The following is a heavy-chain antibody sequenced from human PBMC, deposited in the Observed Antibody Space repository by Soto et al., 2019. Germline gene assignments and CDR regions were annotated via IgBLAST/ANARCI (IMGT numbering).Heavy chain of an antibody. V-gene: IGHV3-48*03. CDR1: GFSFSNYE. D-gene: IGHD6-13*01. CDR3: ARDRAAGGY. CDR2: ISSGGSTV. Sequence: EVQLVESGGGLVQPGGSLRLSCAASGFSFSNYEMNWVRQAPGKGLEWVAYISSGGSTVHYADSVRGRFIVSRDNARNSLYLQMNTLRVEDTALYYCARDRAAGGYWGQGTLVTVSS. J-gene: IGHJ4*02.